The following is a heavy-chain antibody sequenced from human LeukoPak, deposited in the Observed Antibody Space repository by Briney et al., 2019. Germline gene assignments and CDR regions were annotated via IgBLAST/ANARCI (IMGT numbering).Heavy chain of an antibody. D-gene: IGHD6-19*01. CDR1: GDSVSSNSAA. CDR2: TYYRSKWYN. V-gene: IGHV6-1*01. CDR3: ARGPFYSSGWRFPPISGSYRGRITPFDY. Sequence: SQTLSLTCAISGDSVSSNSAAWNWIRQSPSRGLEWLGRTYYRSKWYNDYAVSVKSRITINPDTSKNQFSLQLNSVTPEDTAVYYCARGPFYSSGWRFPPISGSYRGRITPFDYWGQGTLVTVSS. J-gene: IGHJ4*02.